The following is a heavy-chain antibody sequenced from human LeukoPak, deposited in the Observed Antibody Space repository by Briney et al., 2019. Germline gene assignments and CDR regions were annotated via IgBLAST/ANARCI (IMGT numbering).Heavy chain of an antibody. CDR2: INHSGST. V-gene: IGHV4-34*01. CDR3: ARGRSGLGSIVVVTAIRAKSFDY. CDR1: GGSFSGYY. D-gene: IGHD2-21*02. Sequence: PSETLSLTCAVYGGSFSGYYWRWIRQPPGKGLEWIGEINHSGSTNYNPSLKSRVTISVDTSKHQFSLKLSSVTAADTAVYYCARGRSGLGSIVVVTAIRAKSFDYWGQGTLVTVSS. J-gene: IGHJ4*02.